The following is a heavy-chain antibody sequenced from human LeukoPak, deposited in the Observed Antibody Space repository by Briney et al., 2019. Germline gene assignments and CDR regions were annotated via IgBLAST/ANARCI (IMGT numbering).Heavy chain of an antibody. V-gene: IGHV3-53*01. Sequence: PGGSLRLSCAASGFTVSSNYMSWVRQAPGKGLEWVSVIYSGGSTYYADSVKGRFTISRDNSKNTLYLQMNCLRAEDTAVYYCATTYYYGSGTRYYFDYWGQGTLVTVSS. CDR3: ATTYYYGSGTRYYFDY. CDR1: GFTVSSNY. CDR2: IYSGGST. J-gene: IGHJ4*02. D-gene: IGHD3-10*01.